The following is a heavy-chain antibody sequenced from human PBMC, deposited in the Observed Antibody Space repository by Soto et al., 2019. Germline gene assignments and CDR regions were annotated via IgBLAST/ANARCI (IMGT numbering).Heavy chain of an antibody. CDR2: IDWDDDK. J-gene: IGHJ6*02. D-gene: IGHD6-13*01. Sequence: ESGPTLVNPTQTLTLTCTFSGFSLSTSGMCVSWIRQPPGKALEWLALIDWDDDKYYSTSLKTRLTISKDTSKNQVVLTMTNMDPVDTATYYCARMQGIAAAGCSGMDVWAQGTTVTFS. CDR1: GFSLSTSGMC. CDR3: ARMQGIAAAGCSGMDV. V-gene: IGHV2-70*01.